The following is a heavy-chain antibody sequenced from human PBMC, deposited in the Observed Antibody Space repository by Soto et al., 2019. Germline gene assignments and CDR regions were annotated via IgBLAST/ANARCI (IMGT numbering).Heavy chain of an antibody. Sequence: SETLSLTRTVSGGSIGSGGYFWNWIRQHPGKGMEWIGYIHYSGSTYYSPSLKSRVTISRDTAKNQFSLRLSSVTAADTAVFFCARGTGSGMYYFDYWGQGTQVTVSS. CDR1: GGSIGSGGYF. D-gene: IGHD2-15*01. CDR3: ARGTGSGMYYFDY. J-gene: IGHJ4*02. V-gene: IGHV4-31*03. CDR2: IHYSGST.